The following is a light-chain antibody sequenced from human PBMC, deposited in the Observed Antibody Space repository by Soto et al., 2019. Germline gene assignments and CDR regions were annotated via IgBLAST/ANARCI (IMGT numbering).Light chain of an antibody. Sequence: EIVLTQSPGTLSLSPGERATLSCRASQSVSSVYLAWYQQKPGQAPRLLIYGPATRATGIPDRFSASGSGTDFTLTISRLEPEDVAVYYCQQYGGSDTFGGGTKVEIK. CDR1: QSVSSVY. V-gene: IGKV3-20*01. CDR2: GPA. J-gene: IGKJ4*01. CDR3: QQYGGSDT.